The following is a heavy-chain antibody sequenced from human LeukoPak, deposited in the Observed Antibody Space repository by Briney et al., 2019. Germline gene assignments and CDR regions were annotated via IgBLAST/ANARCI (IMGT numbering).Heavy chain of an antibody. CDR2: ISGSGGST. CDR3: AKGVTYFSGSGSFYKRGFDY. J-gene: IGHJ4*02. Sequence: GGSLRLSCAASGFTFSSYAMSWVRRAPGKGLEWVSTISGSGGSTYSADSVKGRFTISRDNSKNTLYLQMNSLRVEDTAEYYCAKGVTYFSGSGSFYKRGFDYWGQGTLVTVSS. V-gene: IGHV3-23*01. CDR1: GFTFSSYA. D-gene: IGHD3-10*01.